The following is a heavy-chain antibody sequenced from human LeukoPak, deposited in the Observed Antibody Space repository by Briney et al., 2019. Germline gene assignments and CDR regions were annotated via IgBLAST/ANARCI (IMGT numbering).Heavy chain of an antibody. CDR3: AKVVYGYYFDY. V-gene: IGHV3-23*01. CDR2: ISDSGGST. J-gene: IGHJ4*02. Sequence: GGSLRLSCAASGFTFSSYGMSWVRQAPGKGLEWVSTISDSGGSTYSADSVKGRFTISRDNSKNTLYLRMNSLRAEDTAVYYCAKVVYGYYFDYWGQGTLVTVSS. CDR1: GFTFSSYG. D-gene: IGHD4-17*01.